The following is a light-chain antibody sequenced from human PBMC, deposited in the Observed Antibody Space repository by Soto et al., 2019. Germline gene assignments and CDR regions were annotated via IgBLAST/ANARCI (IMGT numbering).Light chain of an antibody. J-gene: IGKJ4*01. CDR2: DAS. CDR3: QQLNSYPLT. CDR1: QSFTRW. V-gene: IGKV1-5*01. Sequence: DIQMPQSPSTLSASVVDKFHITCGASQSFTRWLAWYQQKPGKAPKLLIYDASNLEIGAPSRFSGSGSGTEFTLTISSLQPDDFATYYCQQLNSYPLTFGGGTKVDI.